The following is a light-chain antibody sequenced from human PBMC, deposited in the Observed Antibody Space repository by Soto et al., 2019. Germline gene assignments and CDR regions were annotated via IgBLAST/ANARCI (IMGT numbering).Light chain of an antibody. CDR2: DND. V-gene: IGLV1-51*01. CDR1: APSIGNHC. Sequence: QSVLTQPPSVSATPGQTVTISCSGTAPSIGNHCVSWYQQLPGTAPKLLLYDNDKRPSEIPDRFSGSKSGTSATIGITGLQTGDEADYFCGTWDSSLSAGVLGTGTKVTVL. J-gene: IGLJ1*01. CDR3: GTWDSSLSAGV.